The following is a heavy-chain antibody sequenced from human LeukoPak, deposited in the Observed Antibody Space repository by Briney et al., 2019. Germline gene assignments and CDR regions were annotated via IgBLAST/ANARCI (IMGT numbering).Heavy chain of an antibody. V-gene: IGHV3-20*04. J-gene: IGHJ6*02. Sequence: GGSLRLSCAPSGFTFGDHGMSWVRQAPGKGLEWVSGISWNGGDTGYADSVKGRFTISRDNAKNSLYLQMNSLRAEDTAVYYCARDGCSSTSCYVDYYYGMDVWGQGTTVTVSS. CDR3: ARDGCSSTSCYVDYYYGMDV. D-gene: IGHD2-2*01. CDR2: ISWNGGDT. CDR1: GFTFGDHG.